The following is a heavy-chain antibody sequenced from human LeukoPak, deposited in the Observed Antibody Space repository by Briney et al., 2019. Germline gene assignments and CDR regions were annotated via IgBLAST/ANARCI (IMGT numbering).Heavy chain of an antibody. CDR2: INPSGGSV. J-gene: IGHJ4*02. V-gene: IGHV1-46*01. Sequence: GASVKVSCKASGYTFTSHYIHWMRQAPGQGLEWMGIINPSGGSVSYAQKFQGRVTMTRDTSTSTVYMDLSSLRSEDTAVYYCATDDILTGSSEFDYWGQGTLVTVSS. CDR3: ATDDILTGSSEFDY. CDR1: GYTFTSHY. D-gene: IGHD3-9*01.